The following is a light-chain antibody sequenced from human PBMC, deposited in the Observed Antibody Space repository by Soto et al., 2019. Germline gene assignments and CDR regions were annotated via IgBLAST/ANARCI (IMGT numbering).Light chain of an antibody. CDR2: GAS. J-gene: IGKJ3*01. CDR1: QSVSSSY. V-gene: IGKV3-20*01. Sequence: DIVMTQSPDSLAVSLGERATLSCRASQSVSSSYLAWYQQKPGQAPRLLIYGASSRATGIPDRFSGSGSGTDFTLTISRLEPEDFAVYYCQQYGSSPLFGPGTKVDI. CDR3: QQYGSSPL.